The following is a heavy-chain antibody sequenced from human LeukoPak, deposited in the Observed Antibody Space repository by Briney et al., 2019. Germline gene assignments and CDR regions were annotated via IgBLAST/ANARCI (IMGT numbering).Heavy chain of an antibody. CDR3: ARFVVVTAGDY. CDR1: GFTLSNYW. Sequence: GGSLILSCSASGFTLSNYWMHWVRQAPGKGLVWVARLHSNGAFTTYADSVKGRFTISRDTAKNTLYLQMNSLRVEDTAVYYCARFVVVTAGDYSGQGTLVAVSS. J-gene: IGHJ4*01. V-gene: IGHV3-74*01. D-gene: IGHD2-21*02. CDR2: LHSNGAFT.